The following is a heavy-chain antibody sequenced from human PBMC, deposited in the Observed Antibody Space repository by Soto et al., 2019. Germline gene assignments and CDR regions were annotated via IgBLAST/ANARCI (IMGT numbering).Heavy chain of an antibody. J-gene: IGHJ4*02. D-gene: IGHD6-13*01. CDR1: GLNFRNSA. CDR3: ARDATTAAGNFEY. CDR2: IRGSDDTT. V-gene: IGHV3-23*01. Sequence: HPGGSLRLSCAASGLNFRNSAMAWVRQAPGRGLEWVSSIRGSDDTTSYAESVKGRFTMSRDNAKNSLYLQMNSLRAEDTAVYYCARDATTAAGNFEYWGQGTLVTVSS.